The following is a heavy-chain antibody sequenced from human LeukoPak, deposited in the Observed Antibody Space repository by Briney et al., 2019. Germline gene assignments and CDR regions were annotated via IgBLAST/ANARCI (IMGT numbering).Heavy chain of an antibody. V-gene: IGHV3-64*04. D-gene: IGHD3-22*01. CDR2: ISSNGGST. Sequence: GGSLRLSCSASGFTFSSYAMHWVRQAPGKGLEYVSAISSNGGSTYYADSVKGRFTISRGNSKNTLYLQMNSLRAEDTAVYYCAKTVNYYDSSGYYYPYYFDYWGQGTLVTVSS. J-gene: IGHJ4*02. CDR3: AKTVNYYDSSGYYYPYYFDY. CDR1: GFTFSSYA.